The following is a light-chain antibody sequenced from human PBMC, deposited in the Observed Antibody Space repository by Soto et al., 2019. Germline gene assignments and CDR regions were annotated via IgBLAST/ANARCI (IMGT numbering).Light chain of an antibody. Sequence: QSALTQPASVSGSPGQSITISCTGTSSDVGNYNPVSWYQQHPGKAPKLMIYEGSKRPSGISIRFSGSKSGKTASLTISGLQAEDEADYYCCSYANSSTVFGGGTKLTVL. CDR3: CSYANSSTV. J-gene: IGLJ2*01. CDR1: SSDVGNYNP. CDR2: EGS. V-gene: IGLV2-23*01.